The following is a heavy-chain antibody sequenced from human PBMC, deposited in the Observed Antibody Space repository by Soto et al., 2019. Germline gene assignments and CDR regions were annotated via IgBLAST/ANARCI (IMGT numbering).Heavy chain of an antibody. CDR1: GFTFSDYY. CDR2: ISSGGSVI. CDR3: AREPRDDYMISGGFDY. D-gene: IGHD4-4*01. V-gene: IGHV3-11*01. Sequence: GGSLRLSCVASGFTFSDYYMSWFRQAPGKGLEWVSYISSGGSVIYSADSMKGRFTISRDNAKNSLYLQVNSLRAEDTAVYYCAREPRDDYMISGGFDYWGQGTLVTVSS. J-gene: IGHJ4*02.